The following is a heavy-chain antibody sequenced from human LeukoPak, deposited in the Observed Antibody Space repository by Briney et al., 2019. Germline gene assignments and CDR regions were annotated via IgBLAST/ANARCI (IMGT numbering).Heavy chain of an antibody. CDR1: GYTFTTYG. V-gene: IGHV1-18*01. J-gene: IGHJ6*02. D-gene: IGHD5-12*01. CDR2: INPYNGDT. CDR3: ARVMHWDIVIARGRGMDV. Sequence: AAVTVSLKAAGYTFTTYGISWGGQDPGQGLEWMGWINPYNGDTNYAQKLQGSVTMTTETSSVTAYMELRSLRSDDTAVYYCARVMHWDIVIARGRGMDVWGQGTTVTVSS.